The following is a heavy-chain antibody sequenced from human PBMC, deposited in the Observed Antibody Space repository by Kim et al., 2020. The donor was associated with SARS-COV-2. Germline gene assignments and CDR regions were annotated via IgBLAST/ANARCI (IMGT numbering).Heavy chain of an antibody. D-gene: IGHD3-22*01. J-gene: IGHJ4*02. Sequence: GGSLRLSCAASGFTFSSYGMHWVRQAPGKGLEWVAVISYDGSNKYYADSVKGRFTISRDNSKNTLYLQMNSLRAEDTAVYYCAKGLSRYYDSSGYYYLGYWGQGTLVTVSS. CDR1: GFTFSSYG. V-gene: IGHV3-30*18. CDR3: AKGLSRYYDSSGYYYLGY. CDR2: ISYDGSNK.